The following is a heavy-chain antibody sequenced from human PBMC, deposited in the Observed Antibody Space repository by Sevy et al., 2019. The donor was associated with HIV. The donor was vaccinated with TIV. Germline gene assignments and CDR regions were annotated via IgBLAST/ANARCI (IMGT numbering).Heavy chain of an antibody. Sequence: ASVKVSCKASGYTFTSYDINWVRQATGQGLEWMGWMNPNSGNTGYAQKFQGRVTMTRNTSISTAYMELSSLRSEDTAVYYCARGVAVYSYDFLDYWGQGTLVTVSS. V-gene: IGHV1-8*01. CDR2: MNPNSGNT. CDR3: ARGVAVYSYDFLDY. CDR1: GYTFTSYD. J-gene: IGHJ4*02. D-gene: IGHD5-18*01.